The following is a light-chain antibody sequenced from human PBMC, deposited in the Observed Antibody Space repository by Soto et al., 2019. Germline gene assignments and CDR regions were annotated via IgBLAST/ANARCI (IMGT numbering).Light chain of an antibody. J-gene: IGKJ2*01. V-gene: IGKV1-39*01. CDR3: QQSYSFPLT. Sequence: DIPMTQSPSSLSASVGDRVSITCRSSQNILTSLKWYQQRAGEVPRFLIYAASSLQNGVPSRFSGSESGTEFTLTISSLQPEDFGTYYCQQSYSFPLTFGQGTKLE. CDR2: AAS. CDR1: QNILTS.